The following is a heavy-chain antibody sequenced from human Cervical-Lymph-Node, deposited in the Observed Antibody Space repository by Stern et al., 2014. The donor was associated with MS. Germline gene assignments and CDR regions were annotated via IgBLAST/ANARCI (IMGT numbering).Heavy chain of an antibody. CDR3: ARGGDLQGGYDF. D-gene: IGHD5-12*01. J-gene: IGHJ4*02. V-gene: IGHV3-30-3*01. Sequence: VQLVQSGGGVVQPGGSLRLSCAASGFTFSSYAMHWVRQAPGKGLEWVAVISYDGSNKCYADSVKGRFTISRDNSKNTLYLQMNSLRAEDTAVYYCARGGDLQGGYDFWGQGTLVTVSS. CDR1: GFTFSSYA. CDR2: ISYDGSNK.